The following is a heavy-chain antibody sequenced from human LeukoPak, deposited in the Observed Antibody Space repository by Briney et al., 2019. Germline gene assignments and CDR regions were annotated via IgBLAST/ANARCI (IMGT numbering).Heavy chain of an antibody. D-gene: IGHD6-13*01. CDR3: ARERGNTAADGPWFDP. V-gene: IGHV4-4*02. CDR1: GGSLSSSNW. CDR2: IYHSGST. J-gene: IGHJ5*02. Sequence: SGTLSLTCAVSGGSLSSSNWWSGVRPPPGKGREWIGEIYHSGSTNYNPSLKRRVTISVDKSKNQFSLKLSSVTAADTAVYYCARERGNTAADGPWFDPWGQGTLVTVSS.